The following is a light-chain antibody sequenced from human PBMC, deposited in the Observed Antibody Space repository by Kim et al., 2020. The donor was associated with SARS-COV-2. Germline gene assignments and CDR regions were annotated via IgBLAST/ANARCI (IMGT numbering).Light chain of an antibody. J-gene: IGLJ1*01. CDR1: SSDVGGHNS. V-gene: IGLV2-14*03. CDR2: NVD. CDR3: NSYTSRVTFV. Sequence: GQTMTISCAGTSSDVGGHNSVSWYQQHPGKVPKLIIYNVDDRPSGVSNRFSGSKSGNTASLTISGLQAEDEADYYCNSYTSRVTFVVGTGTKVTVL.